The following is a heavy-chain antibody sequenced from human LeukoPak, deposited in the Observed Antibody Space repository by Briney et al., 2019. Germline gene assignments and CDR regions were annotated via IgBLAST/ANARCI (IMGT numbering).Heavy chain of an antibody. D-gene: IGHD2-2*01. CDR3: TKSLDCSRTSCDS. CDR2: IRSKTDGGTT. V-gene: IGHV3-15*01. CDR1: GFTFSNAW. Sequence: GGSLRLSCAASGFTFSNAWMSWVRQAPGKGVEWVGRIRSKTDGGTTDYAAPVKGRFTISRDDSRNTLYLQMSSLKTEDTAVYYCTKSLDCSRTSCDSWGQGTLVTVSS. J-gene: IGHJ5*01.